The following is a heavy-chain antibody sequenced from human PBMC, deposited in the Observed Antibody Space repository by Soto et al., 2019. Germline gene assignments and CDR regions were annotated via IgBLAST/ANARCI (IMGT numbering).Heavy chain of an antibody. Sequence: QVQLVESGGGVVQPGRSLRLSCAASGFTFSSYGMHWVRQAPGKGLEWVAVISYDGSNKYYADSVKGRFTISRDNSKDTLDLQMNSLRAEGTTVYFCAKAVYSGSYFDSWGQETLVTVSS. CDR1: GFTFSSYG. J-gene: IGHJ4*02. CDR3: AKAVYSGSYFDS. CDR2: ISYDGSNK. V-gene: IGHV3-30*18. D-gene: IGHD1-26*01.